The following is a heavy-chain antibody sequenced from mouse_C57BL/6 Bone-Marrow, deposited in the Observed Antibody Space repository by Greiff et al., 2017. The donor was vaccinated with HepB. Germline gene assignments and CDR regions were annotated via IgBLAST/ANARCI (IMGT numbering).Heavy chain of an antibody. V-gene: IGHV1-69*01. Sequence: QVQLQQPGAELVMPGASVKLSCKASGYTFTSYWMHWVKQRPGQGLEWIGEIDPPDSYTNYNQKFKGKSTLTVDKSSSTAYMQLSSLTSEDSAVYYCARDYGSSLFAYWGQGTLVTVSA. CDR2: IDPPDSYT. CDR3: ARDYGSSLFAY. J-gene: IGHJ3*01. CDR1: GYTFTSYW. D-gene: IGHD1-1*01.